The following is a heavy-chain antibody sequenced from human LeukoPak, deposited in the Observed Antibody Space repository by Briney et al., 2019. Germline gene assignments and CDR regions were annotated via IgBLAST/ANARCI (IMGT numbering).Heavy chain of an antibody. CDR3: SRENGAFSPFGY. CDR2: ISLTGLT. Sequence: SETLSLTCGVSGGSISKTNWWGWVRQPPGQGLEWIGEISLTGLTHYNPSLESRVTVSLDKSKNQLSLNLTSVTAADTAVYYCSRENGAFSPFGYWGQGTLVTVLS. J-gene: IGHJ4*02. D-gene: IGHD2-8*01. CDR1: GGSISKTNW. V-gene: IGHV4-4*02.